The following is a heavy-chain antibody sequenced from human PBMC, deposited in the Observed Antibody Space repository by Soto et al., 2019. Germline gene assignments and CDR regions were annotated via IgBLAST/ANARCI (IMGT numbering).Heavy chain of an antibody. Sequence: QVQLVESGGGVVQPGRSLRLSCAASGFTFSSYAMHWVRQAPGKGLEWVAAILYDGSNQYYADAVKGRFTISRDNSKNTLYLQMNSLRVEDTAVYYCAKEGRVGYSTIIFRSDNWFDPWGQGTPVTVSS. V-gene: IGHV3-33*06. CDR3: AKEGRVGYSTIIFRSDNWFDP. CDR2: ILYDGSNQ. J-gene: IGHJ5*02. D-gene: IGHD6-13*01. CDR1: GFTFSSYA.